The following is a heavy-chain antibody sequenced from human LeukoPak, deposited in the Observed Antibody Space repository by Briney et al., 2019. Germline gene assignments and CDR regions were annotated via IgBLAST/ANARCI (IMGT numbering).Heavy chain of an antibody. Sequence: SETLSLTCTVSGGSISSSSYYWGWIRQPPGKGLEWIGSIYYSGSTYYNPSLKSRVTISVDTPKNQFSLKLSSVTAADTAVYYCARAGEGGYCTNGVCSSNWFDPWGQGTLVTVSS. J-gene: IGHJ5*02. CDR3: ARAGEGGYCTNGVCSSNWFDP. CDR1: GGSISSSSYY. CDR2: IYYSGST. V-gene: IGHV4-39*07. D-gene: IGHD2-8*01.